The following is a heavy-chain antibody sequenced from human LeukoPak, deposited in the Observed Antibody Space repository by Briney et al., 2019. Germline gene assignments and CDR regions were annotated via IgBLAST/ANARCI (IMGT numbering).Heavy chain of an antibody. V-gene: IGHV4-34*01. CDR3: ARRLSTMIVMVHGFDD. D-gene: IGHD3-22*01. J-gene: IGHJ4*02. CDR2: INHSGST. Sequence: PSETLSLTCAVYGGSFSGYYWSWIRQPPGKGLEWIGEINHSGSTNYNPSLKSRVTISVDTSKNQFSLKLSSVTAVYTAVYYCARRLSTMIVMVHGFDDWGQGTLVTVSS. CDR1: GGSFSGYY.